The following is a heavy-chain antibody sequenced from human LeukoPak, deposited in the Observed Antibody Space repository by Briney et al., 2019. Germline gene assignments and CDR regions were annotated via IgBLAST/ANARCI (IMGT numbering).Heavy chain of an antibody. V-gene: IGHV5-10-1*01. Sequence: HGESLRISCKGSGYSFTSYWISWVRQIPGKGLEWVGRIDPSDSYTNYSPSFQGHVTISADKSISTAYLQWSSLKASDTAMYYCARHLYSSSPIDYWGQGTLVTVSS. CDR1: GYSFTSYW. CDR3: ARHLYSSSPIDY. D-gene: IGHD6-13*01. J-gene: IGHJ4*02. CDR2: IDPSDSYT.